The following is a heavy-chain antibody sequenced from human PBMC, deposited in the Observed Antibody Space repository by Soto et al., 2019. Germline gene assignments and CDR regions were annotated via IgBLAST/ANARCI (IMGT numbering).Heavy chain of an antibody. CDR3: AKKLDYGDYWGGFS. Sequence: GGSLRLSCAASGFTFSSYGMHWVRQAPGKGLEWVAVISYDGSNKYYADSVKGRFTISRDNSKNALYLQMNSLRAEDTAVYYCAKKLDYGDYWGGFSWGQGTLVTLSS. J-gene: IGHJ5*02. D-gene: IGHD4-17*01. CDR1: GFTFSSYG. V-gene: IGHV3-30*18. CDR2: ISYDGSNK.